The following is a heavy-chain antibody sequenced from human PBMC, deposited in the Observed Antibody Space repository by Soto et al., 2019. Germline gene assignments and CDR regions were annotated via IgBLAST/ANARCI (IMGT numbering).Heavy chain of an antibody. V-gene: IGHV1-24*01. CDR3: ARPLGPYYDFWSGYSYYYGMDV. J-gene: IGHJ6*02. Sequence: ASVNVSCKVSGYTLTELSMHWVRQAPGKGLEWMGGFDPEDGETIYAQKFQGRVTMTEDTSTDTAYMELSSLRSEDTAVYYCARPLGPYYDFWSGYSYYYGMDVWGQGTTVTVSS. CDR2: FDPEDGET. CDR1: GYTLTELS. D-gene: IGHD3-3*01.